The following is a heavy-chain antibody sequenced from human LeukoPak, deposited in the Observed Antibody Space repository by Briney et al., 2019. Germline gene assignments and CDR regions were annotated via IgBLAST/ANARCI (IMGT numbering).Heavy chain of an antibody. D-gene: IGHD5-18*01. J-gene: IGHJ6*02. V-gene: IGHV1-2*02. Sequence: ASVKVSCKASGYTFTGYYMHWVRRAPGQGLEWMGWINPNSGGTNYAQKFQGRVTMTRDTSISTAYMELSRLRSDDTAVYYCARGGQLWGDYYGMDVWGQGATVTVSS. CDR3: ARGGQLWGDYYGMDV. CDR1: GYTFTGYY. CDR2: INPNSGGT.